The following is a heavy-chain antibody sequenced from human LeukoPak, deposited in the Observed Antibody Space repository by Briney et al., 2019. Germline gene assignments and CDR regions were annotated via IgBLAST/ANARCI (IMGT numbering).Heavy chain of an antibody. CDR2: ISSSSSYI. D-gene: IGHD3-22*01. CDR1: GFTFSSCS. CDR3: ARDADYYDSSGEGSFDY. Sequence: PGGSLRLSCAASGFTFSSCSMNWVRQAPGKGLEWVTAISSSSSYIYYADSVKGRFTISRDNAKYSLYLQMNSLRAEDTAVYYCARDADYYDSSGEGSFDYWGQGTLVTVSS. V-gene: IGHV3-21*01. J-gene: IGHJ4*02.